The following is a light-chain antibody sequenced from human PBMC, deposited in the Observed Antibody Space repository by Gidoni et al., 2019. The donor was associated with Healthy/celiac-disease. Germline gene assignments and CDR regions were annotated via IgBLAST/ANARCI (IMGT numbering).Light chain of an antibody. CDR1: SSNIGSNY. V-gene: IGLV1-47*01. Sequence: QSVLTQPPSASGTPGPGVTISCSGSSSNIGSNYVYWYQQLPGTAPKLLIYRNNQRPSGVPDRFSGSKSGTSASLAISGLRSEDEADYYCAAWDDSLSGVVFGGGTKLTV. CDR2: RNN. CDR3: AAWDDSLSGVV. J-gene: IGLJ2*01.